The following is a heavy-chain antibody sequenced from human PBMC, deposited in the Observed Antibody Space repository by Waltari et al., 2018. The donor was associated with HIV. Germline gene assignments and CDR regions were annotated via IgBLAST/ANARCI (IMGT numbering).Heavy chain of an antibody. V-gene: IGHV1-2*06. CDR2: INPNSGGT. J-gene: IGHJ5*02. CDR3: AREGDIVVGSEFDP. D-gene: IGHD2-2*01. CDR1: GEPFNGYF. Sequence: QVKMVQSGAEVKKHGASVKDSCKASGEPFNGYFLHWVRSAPGQGLEWMGRINPNSGGTNYAQKFQGRVTMTRDTSISTAYMELSRLRSDDTAVYYCAREGDIVVGSEFDPWGQGTLVTVSS.